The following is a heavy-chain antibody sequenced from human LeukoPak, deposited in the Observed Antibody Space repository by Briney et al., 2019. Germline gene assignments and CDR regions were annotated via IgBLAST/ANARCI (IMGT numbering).Heavy chain of an antibody. V-gene: IGHV3-23*01. Sequence: GGSLRLSCAASGFTFSSYAMSWVRQASGKGLEWVSAISGSGGSTYYADSVKGRFTISRDNSKNTLYLQMNSLRAEDTAVYYCAKGQVYYYYMDVWGKGTTVTVSS. CDR3: AKGQVYYYYMDV. CDR2: ISGSGGST. CDR1: GFTFSSYA. J-gene: IGHJ6*03.